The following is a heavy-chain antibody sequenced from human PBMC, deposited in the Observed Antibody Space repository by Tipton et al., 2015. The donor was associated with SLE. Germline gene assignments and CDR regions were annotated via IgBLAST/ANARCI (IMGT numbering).Heavy chain of an antibody. V-gene: IGHV4-34*01. D-gene: IGHD3-22*01. CDR3: ARAGVDYYDSSGSPSY. Sequence: TLSLTCAVYGGSFSGYYWSWIRQPPGKGLEWIGEINHSGSTNYNPSLKSRVTISVDTSKNRFSLKLSSVTAADTAVYYCARAGVDYYDSSGSPSYWGQGTLVTVSS. J-gene: IGHJ4*02. CDR2: INHSGST. CDR1: GGSFSGYY.